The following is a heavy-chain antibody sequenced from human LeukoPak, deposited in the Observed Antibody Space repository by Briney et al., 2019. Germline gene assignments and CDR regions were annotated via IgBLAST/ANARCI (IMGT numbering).Heavy chain of an antibody. Sequence: SETLSLTCTVSGGSISSSSYYWGWIRQPPGKGLEWIGSIYYSGSTYHNPSLKSRVTISVDTSKNQFSLKLSSVTAADTAVYYCARQLGYCSSTSCYADKVDYWGQGTLATVSS. CDR1: GGSISSSSYY. CDR2: IYYSGST. J-gene: IGHJ4*02. V-gene: IGHV4-39*01. D-gene: IGHD2-2*01. CDR3: ARQLGYCSSTSCYADKVDY.